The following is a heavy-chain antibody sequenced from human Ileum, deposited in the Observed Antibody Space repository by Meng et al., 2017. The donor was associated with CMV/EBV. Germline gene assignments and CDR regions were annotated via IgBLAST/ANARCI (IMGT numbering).Heavy chain of an antibody. CDR3: VRDGGTYRTAATGGYDFYYYGLDV. Sequence: ASVKVSCKASGYTFTAYPIHWVRQAPGQGLEWMALINPSGYSTTYAQKFQGRVIVTTDTSARTVQLQVSGLRSEDTAVYYCVRDGGTYRTAATGGYDFYYYGLDVWGQGTTVTVSS. J-gene: IGHJ6*02. V-gene: IGHV1-46*01. CDR2: INPSGYST. CDR1: GYTFTAYP. D-gene: IGHD1-14*01.